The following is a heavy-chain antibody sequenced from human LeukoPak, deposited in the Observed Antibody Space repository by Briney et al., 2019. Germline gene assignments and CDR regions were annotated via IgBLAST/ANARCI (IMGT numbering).Heavy chain of an antibody. Sequence: KPGGSLRRSCAASGFTFSSYAMSWVRQAPGKGLEWASLISATATYYADSVKGRFTISRDISRNTLYLQMNSLRADDTAVYYCAKGQGSGSYPFDYWGQGTLVTVSS. CDR3: AKGQGSGSYPFDY. CDR2: ISATAT. J-gene: IGHJ4*02. V-gene: IGHV3-23*01. D-gene: IGHD3-16*02. CDR1: GFTFSSYA.